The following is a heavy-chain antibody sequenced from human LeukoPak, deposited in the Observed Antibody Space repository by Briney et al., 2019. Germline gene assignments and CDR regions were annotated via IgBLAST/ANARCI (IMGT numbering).Heavy chain of an antibody. V-gene: IGHV4-59*01. CDR1: GGSISSYY. CDR3: ARDSHSSGWAGGPYYFDY. J-gene: IGHJ4*02. D-gene: IGHD6-19*01. CDR2: IYYSGST. Sequence: SETLSLTCTVSGGSISSYYWSWIRQPPGKGLEWIGYIYYSGSTNYNPSLKSRVTISVDTSKNQISLKLSSVTAADTAVYYCARDSHSSGWAGGPYYFDYWGQGTLVTVSS.